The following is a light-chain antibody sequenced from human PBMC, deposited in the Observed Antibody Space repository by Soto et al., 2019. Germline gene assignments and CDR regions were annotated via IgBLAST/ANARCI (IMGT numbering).Light chain of an antibody. J-gene: IGLJ1*01. CDR2: DVS. CDR1: SSDIGGYNY. V-gene: IGLV2-14*03. Sequence: QSVLTQPASVSGSPGQSITIPCTGTSSDIGGYNYVSWYQHHPGKAPKLIIYDVSNRPSGVSNRFSGSKSGNTASLTVSGLQAEDEADYYCSSYTSSGTLGVFGTGTKVTVL. CDR3: SSYTSSGTLGV.